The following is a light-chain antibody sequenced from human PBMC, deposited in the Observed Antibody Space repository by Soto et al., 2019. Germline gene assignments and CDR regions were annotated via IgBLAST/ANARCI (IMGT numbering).Light chain of an antibody. CDR1: QDIGTW. Sequence: DIQLTQSPSSVSASVGDRVTITCRASQDIGTWLAWYQQKPGKAPKLLIYVASNLQSGVPSRFSGSGSGTDFNLTITSLHPEDFATYQCQQADSFPFTFGPGTKVDFK. J-gene: IGKJ3*01. CDR3: QQADSFPFT. CDR2: VAS. V-gene: IGKV1-12*01.